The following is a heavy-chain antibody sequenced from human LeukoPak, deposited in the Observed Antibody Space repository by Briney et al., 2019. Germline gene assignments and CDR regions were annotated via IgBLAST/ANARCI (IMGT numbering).Heavy chain of an antibody. D-gene: IGHD3-16*02. Sequence: SETLSLTCAVYGGSFSGYYWSWIRQPPGKGLEWIGEINHSGSTNYNPSLKSRVTISVDTSKNQFSLKLSSVTAADTAVYYCARGLSPYYYMDVWGKGTTVTISS. V-gene: IGHV4-34*01. CDR2: INHSGST. CDR1: GGSFSGYY. CDR3: ARGLSPYYYMDV. J-gene: IGHJ6*03.